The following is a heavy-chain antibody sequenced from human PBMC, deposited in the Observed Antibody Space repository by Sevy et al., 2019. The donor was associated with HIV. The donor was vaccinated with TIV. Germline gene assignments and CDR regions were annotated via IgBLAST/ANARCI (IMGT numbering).Heavy chain of an antibody. J-gene: IGHJ4*02. CDR3: AREGCTQPHDY. D-gene: IGHD2-8*01. Sequence: GSLRLSCAASGFPFAKYSMSWVRQASRKGLEWVSTFSFGCGRINYADSVKGRFTISRGDSKNTLFLQMNSLRAEDTATYFCAREGCTQPHDYWGQGTLVTVSS. V-gene: IGHV3-23*01. CDR2: FSFGCGRI. CDR1: GFPFAKYS.